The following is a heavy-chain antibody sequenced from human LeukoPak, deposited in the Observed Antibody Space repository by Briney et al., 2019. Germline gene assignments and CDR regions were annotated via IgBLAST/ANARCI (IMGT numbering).Heavy chain of an antibody. CDR3: AKDMGLLWFGELSSPFDY. CDR2: ISYDGSNK. Sequence: GGSLRLSCAASGFTFSSYGMHWVRQAPGKGLEWVAVISYDGSNKYYADSVKGRFTISRDNSKNTLYLQMNSLRAEDTAVYYCAKDMGLLWFGELSSPFDYWGQGTLVTVSS. CDR1: GFTFSSYG. V-gene: IGHV3-30*18. J-gene: IGHJ4*02. D-gene: IGHD3-10*01.